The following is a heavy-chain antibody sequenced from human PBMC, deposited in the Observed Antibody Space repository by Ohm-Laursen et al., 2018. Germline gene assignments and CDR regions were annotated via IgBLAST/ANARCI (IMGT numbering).Heavy chain of an antibody. CDR1: GGSLRNYY. J-gene: IGHJ5*02. Sequence: TLSLTCTVSGGSLRNYYWSWIRQPPGKGLEWIGYIYYNGNPRYNPSLESRVTISVDPPKNQFSLKLNSVTAADTALYYCVLYSSFSVSWGQGTLVTVSS. V-gene: IGHV4-59*08. CDR2: IYYNGNP. D-gene: IGHD6-6*01. CDR3: VLYSSFSVS.